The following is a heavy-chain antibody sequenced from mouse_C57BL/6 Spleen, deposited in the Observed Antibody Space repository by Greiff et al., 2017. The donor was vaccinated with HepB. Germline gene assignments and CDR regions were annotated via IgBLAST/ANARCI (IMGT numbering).Heavy chain of an antibody. CDR1: GYTFTDYY. Sequence: EVQLQQSGPELVKPGASVKISCKASGYTFTDYYMNWVKQSHGKSLEWIGDINPNNGGTSYNQKFKGKATLTVDKSSSTAYMELRSLTSEDSAVYYCAGYYGSSSLDYWGQGTTLTVSS. D-gene: IGHD1-1*01. CDR3: AGYYGSSSLDY. V-gene: IGHV1-26*01. J-gene: IGHJ2*01. CDR2: INPNNGGT.